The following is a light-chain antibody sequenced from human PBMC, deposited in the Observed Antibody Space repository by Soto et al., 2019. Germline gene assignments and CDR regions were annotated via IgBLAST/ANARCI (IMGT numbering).Light chain of an antibody. CDR1: SNDVGGYNY. CDR3: SSYTRSSTWV. Sequence: QSALTQPASVSGSPGQSITIYCTGTSNDVGGYNYVSWYQQHPGKAPKLMIYEVTNRPSGVSNRFSGSKSGNTASLTISGLQAEDEADYYCSSYTRSSTWVFGGGTKLTVL. V-gene: IGLV2-14*01. J-gene: IGLJ3*02. CDR2: EVT.